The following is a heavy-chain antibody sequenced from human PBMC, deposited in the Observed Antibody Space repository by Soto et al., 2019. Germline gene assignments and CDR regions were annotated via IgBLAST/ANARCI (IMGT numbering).Heavy chain of an antibody. CDR3: AREYYYDSSGANKRNYYYYYGMDV. CDR1: GGTFSGYA. Sequence: SVKVSCKASGGTFSGYAITWVRQAPGQGLEWMGGIIPIFGTANYAQKFQGRVTLTADESTSTAYMEVSSLRSEDTAVYYCAREYYYDSSGANKRNYYYYYGMDVWGQGTTVTVSS. D-gene: IGHD3-22*01. V-gene: IGHV1-69*13. CDR2: IIPIFGTA. J-gene: IGHJ6*02.